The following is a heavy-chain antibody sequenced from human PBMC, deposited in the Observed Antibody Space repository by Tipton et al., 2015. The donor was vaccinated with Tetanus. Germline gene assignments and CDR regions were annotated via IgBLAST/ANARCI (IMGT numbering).Heavy chain of an antibody. CDR2: ISFDGSKK. Sequence: SLRLSCAASGFIFSSYDIHWVRQAPGMGLEWVAVISFDGSKKYYADSVEGRFTISRDNSKNTLYLQMNSLRAEDTAVFYCARGSILTGLFHLDYWGQGTLVTVSS. V-gene: IGHV3-30*03. CDR1: GFIFSSYD. CDR3: ARGSILTGLFHLDY. J-gene: IGHJ4*02. D-gene: IGHD3-9*01.